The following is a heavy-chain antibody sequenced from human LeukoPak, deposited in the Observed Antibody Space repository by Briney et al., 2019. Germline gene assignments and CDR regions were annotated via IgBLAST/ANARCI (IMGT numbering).Heavy chain of an antibody. CDR1: GYIFSDYW. D-gene: IGHD3-10*01. V-gene: IGHV5-51*01. CDR2: MYPGDSDS. Sequence: PGESLKISCKGSGYIFSDYWINWVRQMPGKGLEWMGIMYPGDSDSRYSPAFQGHVTFSADKSTNTAYLQWNSLNASDTAIYYCVRSVVMLRGVLDSWGQGTLVTVSS. CDR3: VRSVVMLRGVLDS. J-gene: IGHJ4*02.